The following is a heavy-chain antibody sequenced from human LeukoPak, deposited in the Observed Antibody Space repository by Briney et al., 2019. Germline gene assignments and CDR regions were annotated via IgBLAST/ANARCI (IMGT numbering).Heavy chain of an antibody. D-gene: IGHD1-1*01. CDR2: IIPIFGTA. V-gene: IGHV1-69*01. Sequence: SVKVSCKASGGTFSSYAISWVRQAPGQGLEWMGGIIPIFGTANYAQKFQGRVTITADESTSTAYTELSSLRSEDTAVCYCATRQLGGYYFDYWGQGTLVTVSS. CDR3: ATRQLGGYYFDY. CDR1: GGTFSSYA. J-gene: IGHJ4*02.